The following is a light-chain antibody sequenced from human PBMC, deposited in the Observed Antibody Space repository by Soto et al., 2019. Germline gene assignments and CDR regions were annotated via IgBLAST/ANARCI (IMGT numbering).Light chain of an antibody. Sequence: QSVLTQPASASGSPGQSVTISCTGTSNDVGDYNYVSWYQQHPGKAPKLMIYEVSKRPSGVPGRFSGSKSGNTASLTVSGLQAEDEADYYCSSYAGSSTLYVFGTGTKVTVL. CDR3: SSYAGSSTLYV. V-gene: IGLV2-8*01. CDR1: SNDVGDYNY. J-gene: IGLJ1*01. CDR2: EVS.